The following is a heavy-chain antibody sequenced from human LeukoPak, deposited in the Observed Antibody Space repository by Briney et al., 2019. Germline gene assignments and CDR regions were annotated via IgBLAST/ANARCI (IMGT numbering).Heavy chain of an antibody. Sequence: SETLSLTCAVYGGSFSGYYWSWIRQPPGKGLEWIGEINHSGSTYYNPSLKSRVTISVDRSKDQFSLKLSSVTAADTAVYYCARVANYDFWSGPDYWGQGTLVTVSS. CDR3: ARVANYDFWSGPDY. J-gene: IGHJ4*02. CDR1: GGSFSGYY. CDR2: INHSGST. D-gene: IGHD3-3*01. V-gene: IGHV4-34*01.